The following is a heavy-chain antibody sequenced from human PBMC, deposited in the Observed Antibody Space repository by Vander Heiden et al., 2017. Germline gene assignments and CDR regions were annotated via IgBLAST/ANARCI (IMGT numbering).Heavy chain of an antibody. J-gene: IGHJ4*02. D-gene: IGHD3-22*01. CDR1: GFTVSSNY. V-gene: IGHV3-53*01. CDR2: IYSGGST. Sequence: EVQLVESGGGLIQPGGSLRLSCAASGFTVSSNYMSWVRQAPGKGLEWVSVIYSGGSTYYADSVKGRFTISRDNSKNTLYLQMNSLRAEDTAVYYCARHTTYYYDSSGYSDYWGQGTLVTVSS. CDR3: ARHTTYYYDSSGYSDY.